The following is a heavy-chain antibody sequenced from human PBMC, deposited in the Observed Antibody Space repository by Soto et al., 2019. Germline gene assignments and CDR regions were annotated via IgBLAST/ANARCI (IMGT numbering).Heavy chain of an antibody. D-gene: IGHD3-9*01. V-gene: IGHV3-9*01. J-gene: IGHJ1*01. Sequence: DVQLVESGGGLVQPGRSLRLSCAASGFTFDDYAMHWVRQATGKGLEWVSGISWNSGSIGYADSVKGRFTISRDNAKNSLYLPRNRLRSEDTALYYCAKGWYYDIMTGYSPFQLWCQGTLVTVSS. CDR2: ISWNSGSI. CDR3: AKGWYYDIMTGYSPFQL. CDR1: GFTFDDYA.